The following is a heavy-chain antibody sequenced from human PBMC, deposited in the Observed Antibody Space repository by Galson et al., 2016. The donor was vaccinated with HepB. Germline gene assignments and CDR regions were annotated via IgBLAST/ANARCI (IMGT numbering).Heavy chain of an antibody. CDR1: GFTFSRFW. Sequence: SLRLSCAASGFTFSRFWMHWVRQAPGKGLEWVASIKEDGSKTSYVDSVKGRFPIPRDNVENSLYLQMNSLRAEDTAGYYCARYGDEAGWNFQHWGQGTLVTVSS. V-gene: IGHV3-7*03. D-gene: IGHD6-19*01. CDR3: ARYGDEAGWNFQH. CDR2: IKEDGSKT. J-gene: IGHJ1*01.